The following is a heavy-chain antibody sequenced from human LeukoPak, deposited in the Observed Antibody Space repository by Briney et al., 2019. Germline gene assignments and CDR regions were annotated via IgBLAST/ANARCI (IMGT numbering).Heavy chain of an antibody. D-gene: IGHD2-2*01. CDR2: IYYSGST. CDR3: ARNSPLYCSSTSCYGLGYYYGMDV. CDR1: GGSISSYY. J-gene: IGHJ6*02. V-gene: IGHV4-59*01. Sequence: NPSETLSLTCTVSGGSISSYYWSWIRQPPGKGLEWIGYIYYSGSTNYNPSLKSRVTISVDTSKNQFSLKLSSVTAADTAVYYCARNSPLYCSSTSCYGLGYYYGMDVWGQGTTVTVSS.